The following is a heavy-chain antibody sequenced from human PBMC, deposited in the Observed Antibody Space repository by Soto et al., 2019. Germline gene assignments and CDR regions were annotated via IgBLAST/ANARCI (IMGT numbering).Heavy chain of an antibody. J-gene: IGHJ4*02. D-gene: IGHD3-3*01. V-gene: IGHV4-34*01. CDR3: ARTGREDDFWSGYYTGIDY. CDR2: INHSGST. Sequence: SETLSLTCAVYGGSFSGFCWSWIRQPPGKGLEWIGEINHSGSTNYNPSLKSRVTISVDTSKNQFSLKLSSVTAADTAVYYCARTGREDDFWSGYYTGIDYWGQGTLVTVSS. CDR1: GGSFSGFC.